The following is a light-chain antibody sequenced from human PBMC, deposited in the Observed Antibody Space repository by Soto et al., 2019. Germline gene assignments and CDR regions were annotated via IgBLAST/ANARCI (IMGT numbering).Light chain of an antibody. Sequence: DIQMTQSPSSLSASVRDRVTITCRASQNISNFLNWYQQRPGKAPKLLTYAASSLQSGVPSRFSGSGSGTDFTLTISSLQPEDFATYSCQQSYITSWTFGQGTKVEIK. V-gene: IGKV1-39*01. J-gene: IGKJ1*01. CDR1: QNISNF. CDR3: QQSYITSWT. CDR2: AAS.